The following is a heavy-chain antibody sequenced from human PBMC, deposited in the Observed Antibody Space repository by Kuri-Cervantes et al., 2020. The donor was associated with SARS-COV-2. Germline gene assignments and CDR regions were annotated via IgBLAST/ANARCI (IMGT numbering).Heavy chain of an antibody. CDR2: ITGGGDKT. Sequence: GGSLRLSCGVSGFPFSEYAMTWVRQAPGGGLTWVASITGGGDKTHYADSVKGRFTISRDNSKNTLYLQMNSLRAEGTAVYYCAAELVAAYGMDVWGQGTTVTVSS. D-gene: IGHD1-7*01. J-gene: IGHJ6*02. CDR3: AAELVAAYGMDV. CDR1: GFPFSEYA. V-gene: IGHV3-23*01.